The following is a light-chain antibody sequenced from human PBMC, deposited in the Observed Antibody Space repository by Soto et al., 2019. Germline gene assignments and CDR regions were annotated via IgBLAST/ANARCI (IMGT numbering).Light chain of an antibody. CDR1: QSVGSTD. J-gene: IGKJ5*01. CDR3: QLYGSSIP. Sequence: EIVLTQSPGTLSLSPGERATLSCRASQSVGSTDLAWYQQKPGQTPRLLIYGASSRATGIPDRFSGSGSGTDFTLTISRLEPEDFAVYYCQLYGSSIPFGQGTRLVIK. CDR2: GAS. V-gene: IGKV3-20*01.